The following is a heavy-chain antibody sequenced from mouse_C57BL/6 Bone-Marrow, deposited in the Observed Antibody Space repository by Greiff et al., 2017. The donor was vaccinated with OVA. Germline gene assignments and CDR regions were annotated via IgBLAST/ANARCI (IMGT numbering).Heavy chain of an antibody. D-gene: IGHD3-2*02. CDR1: GYSITSAY. Sequence: DVKLQESGPGLAKPSQTLSLTCSVTGYSITSAYWNWIRKFPGNKLEYMGYISYSGSTYYNPSLKSRISITRDTSKNQYYLQLNSVTTEDTATYYCARSQLRPTLDYWGQGTTLTVSS. V-gene: IGHV3-8*01. CDR3: ARSQLRPTLDY. J-gene: IGHJ2*01. CDR2: ISYSGST.